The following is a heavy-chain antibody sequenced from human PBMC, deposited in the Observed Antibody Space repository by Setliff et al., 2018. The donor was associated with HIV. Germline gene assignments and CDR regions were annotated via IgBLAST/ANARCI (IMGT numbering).Heavy chain of an antibody. J-gene: IGHJ4*02. CDR3: ARGVDCGGDCYPDY. D-gene: IGHD2-21*01. V-gene: IGHV1-69*06. CDR2: IIPLFGTT. CDR1: GDTFSSYA. Sequence: ASVKVSCKLSGDTFSSYAINWVRQAPGQGLEWMGKIIPLFGTTNYAQTFQGRATITADKSTHTAYLELSSLRSEDTAMYYCARGVDCGGDCYPDYWGQGTLVTVSS.